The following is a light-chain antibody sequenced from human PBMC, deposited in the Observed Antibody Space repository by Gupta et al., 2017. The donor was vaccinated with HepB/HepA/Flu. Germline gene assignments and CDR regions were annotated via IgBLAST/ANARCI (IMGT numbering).Light chain of an antibody. J-gene: IGKJ2*01. CDR1: QSVSYNY. CDR2: GAS. CDR3: QQSSSSPYT. Sequence: ENVLTQSPGTLSLSPGERVTLSCRASQSVSYNYLPWYQQKLGQPPRLLIYGASNRATGIPDRFSGSGSGTDFTLTISRLEPEDFGVYYCQQSSSSPYTFGQGSKLEIK. V-gene: IGKV3-20*01.